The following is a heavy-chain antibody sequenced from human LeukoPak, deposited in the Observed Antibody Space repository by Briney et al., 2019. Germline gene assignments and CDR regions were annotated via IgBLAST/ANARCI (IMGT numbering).Heavy chain of an antibody. Sequence: GGSLRLSCAASGFTFSSYWMNWARQAPGKGLEWVASINHNGNVNYYVDSVKGRFTISRDNAKNSLYLQTSNLRAEDTAVYFCARGGGLDVWGQGATVTVSS. CDR2: INHNGNVN. V-gene: IGHV3-7*03. D-gene: IGHD3-16*01. J-gene: IGHJ6*02. CDR1: GFTFSSYW. CDR3: ARGGGLDV.